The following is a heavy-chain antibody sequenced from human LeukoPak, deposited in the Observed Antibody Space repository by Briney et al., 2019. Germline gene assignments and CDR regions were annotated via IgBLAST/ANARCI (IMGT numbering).Heavy chain of an antibody. J-gene: IGHJ4*02. D-gene: IGHD4-17*01. CDR2: IYYNGDT. V-gene: IGHV4-39*02. CDR3: ARLLYDFGDHYIDF. CDR1: GGSIRNKSYY. Sequence: SETLSLTCSVSGGSIRNKSYYWAWIRQPPGKGLEWIGNIYYNGDTHTNASLKSRVTQSVETSRNHFSLKLRSATAADTAVCYCARLLYDFGDHYIDFWGQGTLVTVSS.